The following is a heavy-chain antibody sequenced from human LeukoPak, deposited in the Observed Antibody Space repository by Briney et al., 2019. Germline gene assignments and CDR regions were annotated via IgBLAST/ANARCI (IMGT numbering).Heavy chain of an antibody. CDR1: GFTFSSYG. D-gene: IGHD3-22*01. CDR2: ISGSGGRT. V-gene: IGHV3-23*01. Sequence: TGGSLRLSGAASGFTFSSYGMSWVRQAPGKGLEWVSSISGSGGRTYYADSVRGRLTISRDNSKNTLYLQMNSLRAEDTAVYYCAKDNYDSSGYYYTGVFDIWGQGTMVTASS. J-gene: IGHJ3*02. CDR3: AKDNYDSSGYYYTGVFDI.